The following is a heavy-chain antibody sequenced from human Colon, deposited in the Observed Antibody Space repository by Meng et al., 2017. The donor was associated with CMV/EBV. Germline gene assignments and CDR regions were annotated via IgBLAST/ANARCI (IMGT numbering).Heavy chain of an antibody. CDR3: ARYQFSMVRGVPTPYFDY. V-gene: IGHV7-4-1*02. D-gene: IGHD3-10*01. CDR1: TFTNYG. CDR2: IYTNTGNP. Sequence: TFTNYGMNWVRQAPGQGLEGMGWIYTNTGNPVYAQGFTGRFVFSLDTSVSTAYLQISSLKAEDTAVYYCARYQFSMVRGVPTPYFDYWGQGTLVTVSS. J-gene: IGHJ4*02.